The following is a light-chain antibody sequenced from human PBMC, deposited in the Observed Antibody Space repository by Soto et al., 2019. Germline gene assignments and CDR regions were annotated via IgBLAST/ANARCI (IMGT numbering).Light chain of an antibody. CDR1: QSVLYSSNNKNY. J-gene: IGKJ1*01. Sequence: DIVMTQSPDSLAVSLGERATINCKSSQSVLYSSNNKNYLAWYQQKPGQPPKLLIYWASTRESGVPDRFSGSGSGTDFTLTISSPQAEDVAVYYCQQYYRTPPTFGQGTKVEIK. CDR3: QQYYRTPPT. CDR2: WAS. V-gene: IGKV4-1*01.